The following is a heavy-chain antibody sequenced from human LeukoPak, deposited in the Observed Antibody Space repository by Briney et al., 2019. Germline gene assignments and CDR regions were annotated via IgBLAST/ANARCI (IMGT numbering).Heavy chain of an antibody. CDR3: ARDSGSGWPDAFDI. D-gene: IGHD6-19*01. V-gene: IGHV3-21*01. J-gene: IGHJ3*02. Sequence: PGGSLRLSCAASGFTFSSYSMNWVRQAPGKGLEWVSSISSSSSYIYYADSVKGRFTISRDNAKNSLYLQMNSLRAEDTAVYYCARDSGSGWPDAFDIWGQGTMVTVSS. CDR2: ISSSSSYI. CDR1: GFTFSSYS.